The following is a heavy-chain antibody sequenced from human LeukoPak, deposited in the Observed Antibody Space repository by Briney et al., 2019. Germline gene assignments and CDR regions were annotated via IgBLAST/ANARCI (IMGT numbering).Heavy chain of an antibody. D-gene: IGHD3-22*01. V-gene: IGHV1-69*05. CDR2: IIPIFGTA. Sequence: SVKVSCKASGGTFSSYAISWVRQAPGQGLEWMGRIIPIFGTANYAQKFQGRVTITTDESTSTAYMELSSLRSEDTAVYYCARDGNDSSGIDIWGQGTMVTVSS. CDR3: ARDGNDSSGIDI. CDR1: GGTFSSYA. J-gene: IGHJ3*02.